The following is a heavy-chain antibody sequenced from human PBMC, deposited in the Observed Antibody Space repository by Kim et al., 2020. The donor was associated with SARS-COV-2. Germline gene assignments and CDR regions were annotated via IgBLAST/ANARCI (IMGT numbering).Heavy chain of an antibody. J-gene: IGHJ5*02. CDR3: ARHDWFDP. CDR2: LFSDRTT. V-gene: IGHV3-53*01. CDR1: GFTVSADH. Sequence: GGSLRLSCAASGFTVSADHMSWVRQAPGKGLEWVSLLFSDRTTFHADSVKGRLTISRDDSRNTLYLEMSSLIPEDTAAYYCARHDWFDPWGHGTQVTVSS.